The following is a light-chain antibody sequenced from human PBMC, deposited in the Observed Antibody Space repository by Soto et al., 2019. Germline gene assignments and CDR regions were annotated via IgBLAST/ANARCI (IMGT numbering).Light chain of an antibody. Sequence: QSALTQPASVSGSPGQSITISCTGTSSDVGGYSYVSWYQQHPGKAPKLMIYEVSNRPSGVSNRFSGSKSGNTASLTISGLQAEDEGDYYCSSYTSSSTYVFGTGTKLTVL. CDR1: SSDVGGYSY. V-gene: IGLV2-14*01. CDR2: EVS. J-gene: IGLJ1*01. CDR3: SSYTSSSTYV.